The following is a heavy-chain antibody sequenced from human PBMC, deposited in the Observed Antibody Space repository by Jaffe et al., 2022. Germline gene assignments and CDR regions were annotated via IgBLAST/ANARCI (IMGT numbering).Heavy chain of an antibody. J-gene: IGHJ4*02. CDR3: AKPHGGNYPQHYDY. D-gene: IGHD3-16*01. V-gene: IGHV3-30*02. CDR2: TRFDASVK. CDR1: GFTFSSYG. Sequence: QVHLVESGGGVVQPGGSLRLSCAASGFTFSSYGMHWVRQTPDKGLEWVAYTRFDASVKYYADSVKGRFTISRDNSKNMLYLQMDSLRAEDTAVYYCAKPHGGNYPQHYDYWGQGTLVTVSS.